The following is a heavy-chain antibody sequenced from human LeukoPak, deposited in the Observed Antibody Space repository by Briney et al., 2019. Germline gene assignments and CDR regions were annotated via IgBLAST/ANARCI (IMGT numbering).Heavy chain of an antibody. CDR1: GFTFSSYG. V-gene: IGHV3-33*01. D-gene: IGHD1-14*01. CDR3: ARDIADRIFDY. CDR2: TWYDGSNK. Sequence: GGSLRLSCAASGFTFSSYGMHWVRQAPGKGLEWVAVTWYDGSNKYYADSVKGRFTISRDNFKNTLYLQMNSLRAEDTAVYYCARDIADRIFDYWGQGTLVTVSS. J-gene: IGHJ4*02.